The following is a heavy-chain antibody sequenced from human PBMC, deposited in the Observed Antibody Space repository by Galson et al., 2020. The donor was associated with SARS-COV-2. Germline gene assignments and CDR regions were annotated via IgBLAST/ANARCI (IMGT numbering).Heavy chain of an antibody. CDR1: GYTFTGYY. J-gene: IGHJ4*02. CDR3: ARVLSYDYVWGSGLDY. D-gene: IGHD3-16*01. Sequence: ASVKVSCKASGYTFTGYYMHWVRQAPGQGLEWMGWINPNSGGTNYAQKFQGRVTMTRDTSISTAYMELSRLRSDDTAVYYCARVLSYDYVWGSGLDYWGQGTLVTVSS. V-gene: IGHV1-2*02. CDR2: INPNSGGT.